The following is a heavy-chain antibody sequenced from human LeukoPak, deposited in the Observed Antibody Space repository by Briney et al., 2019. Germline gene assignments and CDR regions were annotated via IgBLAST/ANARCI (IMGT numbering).Heavy chain of an antibody. CDR2: INHSGST. CDR3: ASNSSTHFDY. Sequence: SETLSLTCAVYGGSFSGYYWSWIRQPPGKGLEWIGEINHSGSTNYNPSLKSRVTISVGTSKNQFSLKLSSVTAADTAVYYCASNSSTHFDYWGQGTLVTVSS. J-gene: IGHJ4*02. D-gene: IGHD6-13*01. CDR1: GGSFSGYY. V-gene: IGHV4-34*01.